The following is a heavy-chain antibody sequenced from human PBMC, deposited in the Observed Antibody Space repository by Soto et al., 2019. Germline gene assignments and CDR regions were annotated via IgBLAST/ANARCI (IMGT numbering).Heavy chain of an antibody. CDR1: GGTFSSYA. CDR2: IIPIFGTA. D-gene: IGHD2-21*02. CDR3: AGDDNGGGGGNSGF. V-gene: IGHV1-69*12. J-gene: IGHJ4*02. Sequence: QVQLVQSGAEVKKPGSSVKVSCKASGGTFSSYAISWVRQAPGQGLEWMGGIIPIFGTANYAQKFQGRVTITADESTRTAYRERSSLRSEDTAVDCCAGDDNGGGGGNSGFWGQGTMVTVSA.